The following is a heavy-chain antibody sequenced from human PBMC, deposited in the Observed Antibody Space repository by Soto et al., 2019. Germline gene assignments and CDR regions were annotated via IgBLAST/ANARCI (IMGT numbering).Heavy chain of an antibody. J-gene: IGHJ4*02. CDR1: GFTFDDYT. D-gene: IGHD6-13*01. Sequence: GGSLRHSCAGTGFTFDDYTMHWVRQTPGQGLEWVSLISLDGRSTYYTDSVKGRFTISRDNSRNSLYLQMNSLRTEDTALYYCVKGFDSTWRSSLFDSWGRGTLVTVSS. CDR3: VKGFDSTWRSSLFDS. V-gene: IGHV3-43*01. CDR2: ISLDGRST.